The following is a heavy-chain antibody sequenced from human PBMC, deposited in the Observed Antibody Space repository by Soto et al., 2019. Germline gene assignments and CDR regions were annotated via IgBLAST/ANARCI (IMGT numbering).Heavy chain of an antibody. CDR3: PPLALTYNSDWYEFSG. CDR1: GFTFSNVW. D-gene: IGHD6-19*01. J-gene: IGHJ4*02. CDR2: IKSKLDGETI. Sequence: EGQLVESGGGLVKPGGSLRLSCAASGFTFSNVWMNWVRQAPGKGLEWVGRIKSKLDGETIDYAAPVKGRFTISRDDSKNMLYPQMNSLKTEDTGVYYCPPLALTYNSDWYEFSGWGQGTLVTVSS. V-gene: IGHV3-15*07.